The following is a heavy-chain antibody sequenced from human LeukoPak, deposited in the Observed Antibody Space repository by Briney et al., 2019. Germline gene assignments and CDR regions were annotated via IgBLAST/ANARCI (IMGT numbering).Heavy chain of an antibody. V-gene: IGHV3-43*01. CDR2: INRNGGAI. CDR1: GFTFADYS. Sequence: TGGSLRHSCSASGFTFADYSMHWVRQAPGKGLEWVSVINRNGGAIKYADSVKGRFIISRDNSKNSLYLQMNSLRTEDTALYYCTKEHSSGWPTIDYWGQGTLVTVSS. J-gene: IGHJ4*02. CDR3: TKEHSSGWPTIDY. D-gene: IGHD6-19*01.